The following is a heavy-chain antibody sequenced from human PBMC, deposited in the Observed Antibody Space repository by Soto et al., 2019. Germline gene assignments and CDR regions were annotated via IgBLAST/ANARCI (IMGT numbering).Heavy chain of an antibody. Sequence: SVKVSCKASGGTFSSYAISWVRQAPGQGLEWMGAIIPLSGTANYAQKFQGRVTITADESTSTAYMELSSLRSEDTAVYYCARPKGSYSSGYYYFDYWGQGTLVTVSS. CDR3: ARPKGSYSSGYYYFDY. CDR2: IIPLSGTA. V-gene: IGHV1-69*13. D-gene: IGHD6-19*01. J-gene: IGHJ4*02. CDR1: GGTFSSYA.